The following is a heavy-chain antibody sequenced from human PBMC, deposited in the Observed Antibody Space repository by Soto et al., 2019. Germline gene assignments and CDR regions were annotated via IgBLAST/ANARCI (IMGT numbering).Heavy chain of an antibody. CDR3: ARGLSSWPPYYYYYYGMDV. V-gene: IGHV4-34*01. CDR1: GGSFSGYY. J-gene: IGHJ6*02. Sequence: KPSETLSLTCAVYGGSFSGYYWSWIRQPPGKGLEWIGEINHSGSTNYNPSLKSRVTISVDTSKNQFSLKLSSVTSADTAVYYCARGLSSWPPYYYYYYGMDVWGQGTTVTVSS. CDR2: INHSGST. D-gene: IGHD6-13*01.